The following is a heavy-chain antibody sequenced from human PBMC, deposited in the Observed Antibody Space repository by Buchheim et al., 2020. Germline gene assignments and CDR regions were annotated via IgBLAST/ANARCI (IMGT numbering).Heavy chain of an antibody. J-gene: IGHJ4*02. D-gene: IGHD5-18*01. CDR1: GGSFSGYY. CDR2: INHSGST. Sequence: QVQLQQWGAGLLKPSETLSLTCAVYGGSFSGYYWSWIRQPPGKGLEWIGEINHSGSTNYNPSLKSRVTISVDTSKNRFSLKLSSVTAADTAVYYCARDGRAWIQLWLPKYYFDYWGQGTL. V-gene: IGHV4-34*01. CDR3: ARDGRAWIQLWLPKYYFDY.